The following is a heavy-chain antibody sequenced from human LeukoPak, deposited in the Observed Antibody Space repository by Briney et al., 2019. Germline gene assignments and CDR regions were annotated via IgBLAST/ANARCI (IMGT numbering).Heavy chain of an antibody. CDR2: ISSNGGST. J-gene: IGHJ4*02. Sequence: GGSLRLSCAASGFTFSSYAMHWVRQAPGKGLEYVSAISSNGGSTYYANSVKGRFTISRDNSKNTLYLQMGCLRAEDMAVYYCAREPEWGATDYWGQGTLVTVSS. V-gene: IGHV3-64*01. CDR1: GFTFSSYA. CDR3: AREPEWGATDY. D-gene: IGHD1-26*01.